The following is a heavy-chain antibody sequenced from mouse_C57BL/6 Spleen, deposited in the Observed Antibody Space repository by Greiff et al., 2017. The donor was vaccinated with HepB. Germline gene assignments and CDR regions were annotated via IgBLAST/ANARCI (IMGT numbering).Heavy chain of an antibody. D-gene: IGHD2-1*01. J-gene: IGHJ4*01. CDR1: GFTFSDYG. Sequence: EVKLVESGGGLVKPGGSLKLSCAASGFTFSDYGMHWVRQAPEKGLEWVAYISSGSSTIYYADTVKGRFTISRDNAKNTLFLQMTSLRSEDTAMYYCARLIYYGNPYAMDYWGQGTSVTVSS. CDR2: ISSGSSTI. V-gene: IGHV5-17*01. CDR3: ARLIYYGNPYAMDY.